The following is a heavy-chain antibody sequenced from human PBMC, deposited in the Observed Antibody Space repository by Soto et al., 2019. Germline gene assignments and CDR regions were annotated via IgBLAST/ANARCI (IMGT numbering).Heavy chain of an antibody. V-gene: IGHV1-18*01. Sequence: QVPLVQSGAEVKKPGASVKVSCKASGYTFTSYGISWVRQAPGQGLEWMGWINAYNGYTNYAQNLQGRVTMTTDTSTSTAYMELRSLRSDDTAVYYCARERGNCSGGSCYLYNAFDIWGQGTMVTVSS. CDR1: GYTFTSYG. D-gene: IGHD2-15*01. J-gene: IGHJ3*02. CDR2: INAYNGYT. CDR3: ARERGNCSGGSCYLYNAFDI.